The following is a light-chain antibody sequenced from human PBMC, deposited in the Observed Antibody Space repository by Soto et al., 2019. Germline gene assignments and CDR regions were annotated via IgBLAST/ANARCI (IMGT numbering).Light chain of an antibody. CDR2: DAS. CDR3: QQRNNWPPIT. Sequence: EIVLTQSPATLSLSPGERATLSCRASQSVRRYLAWYQQKPGQAPRLLIYDASTRATGILARFSGSGSETDFTLTITSLEPEDFAVYYCQQRNNWPPITFGQGTRLEI. V-gene: IGKV3-11*01. J-gene: IGKJ5*01. CDR1: QSVRRY.